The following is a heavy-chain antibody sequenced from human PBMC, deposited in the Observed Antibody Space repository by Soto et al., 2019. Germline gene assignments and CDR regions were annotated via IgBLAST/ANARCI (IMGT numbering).Heavy chain of an antibody. CDR2: ISSSGSTI. CDR3: ARDKGRFGELLSPHYYYYYGMDV. CDR1: GFTFSDYY. V-gene: IGHV3-11*01. D-gene: IGHD3-10*01. J-gene: IGHJ6*02. Sequence: PGGSLRLSCAASGFTFSDYYMSWIRQAPGKGLEWVSYISSSGSTIYYADSVKGRFTISRDNAKNSLYLQMNSLRAEDTAVYYCARDKGRFGELLSPHYYYYYGMDVWGQGTTVTVSS.